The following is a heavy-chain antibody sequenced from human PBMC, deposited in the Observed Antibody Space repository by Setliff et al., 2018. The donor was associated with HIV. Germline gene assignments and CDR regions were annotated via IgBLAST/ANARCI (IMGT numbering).Heavy chain of an antibody. CDR1: GYNFTSYG. V-gene: IGHV1-2*02. J-gene: IGHJ4*02. CDR2: INPNSGYS. CDR3: ARGGYDSRGLDY. D-gene: IGHD5-12*01. Sequence: ASVKVSCKASGYNFTSYGISWVRQAPGQGLEWMGWINPNSGYSTSAQKFQGRVLISRDTSINTAYMELTRLRSGDTAVFYCARGGYDSRGLDYWGQGTLVTVSS.